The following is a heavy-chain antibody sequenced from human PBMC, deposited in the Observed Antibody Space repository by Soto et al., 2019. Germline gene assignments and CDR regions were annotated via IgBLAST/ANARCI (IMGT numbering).Heavy chain of an antibody. CDR2: IYYGGST. Sequence: PSETLSLTCSVSVGSISSGTYYWSWIRQRPGKGLEWIGIIYYGGSTSYHTSLNSRAIISLDKSQNQFSLKLTSVTAADTAVYYCAGHYSSSWLYNYWGQGTLVTVSS. J-gene: IGHJ4*02. D-gene: IGHD3-22*01. CDR3: AGHYSSSWLYNY. CDR1: VGSISSGTYY. V-gene: IGHV4-31*03.